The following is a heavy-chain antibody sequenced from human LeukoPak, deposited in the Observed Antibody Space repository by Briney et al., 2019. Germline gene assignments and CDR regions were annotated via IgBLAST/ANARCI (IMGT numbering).Heavy chain of an antibody. CDR1: GFTFSPYW. CDR3: ARDEAYGMDV. Sequence: GGSLRLSCAASGFTFSPYWMHWVRQAPGKGLVWVSRIKSDGSSTYADSVKGRFTISRDNAKNTVYMQMNSLRAEDTAVYYCARDEAYGMDVWGQGTTVTVSS. J-gene: IGHJ6*02. V-gene: IGHV3-74*01. CDR2: IKSDGSST.